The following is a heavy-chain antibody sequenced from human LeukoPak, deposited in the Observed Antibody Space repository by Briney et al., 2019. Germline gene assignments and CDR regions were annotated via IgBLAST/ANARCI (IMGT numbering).Heavy chain of an antibody. CDR3: ARRSGPLVYFFFDY. V-gene: IGHV5-51*01. Sequence: GESLHISCKGSGYMFTNYWIGWVRQLPGKVLEWMGMIYPGDSDTRYRPSFQGQVTISADKSISTAYLQWSSLKASDTAMYYCARRSGPLVYFFFDYWGQGTLVTVSS. CDR2: IYPGDSDT. J-gene: IGHJ4*02. D-gene: IGHD6-13*01. CDR1: GYMFTNYW.